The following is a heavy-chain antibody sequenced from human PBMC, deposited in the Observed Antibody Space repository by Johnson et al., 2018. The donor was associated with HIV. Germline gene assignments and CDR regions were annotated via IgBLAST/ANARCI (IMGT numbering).Heavy chain of an antibody. V-gene: IGHV3-30*02. CDR1: GFTFSSYG. CDR3: ARGRGALDI. CDR2: IRYDGSNK. Sequence: QVQLVESGGGVVQPGGSLRLSCAASGFTFSSYGMHWVRQAPGKGLEWVAFIRYDGSNKYYVDSVKGRFTISRDNAKNSLYLQMTSLRAEDTAVYYCARGRGALDIWGQGTMVTVSS. J-gene: IGHJ3*02. D-gene: IGHD3-16*01.